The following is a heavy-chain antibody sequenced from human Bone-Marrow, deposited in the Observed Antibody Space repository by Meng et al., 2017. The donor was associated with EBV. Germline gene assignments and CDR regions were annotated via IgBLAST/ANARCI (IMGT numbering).Heavy chain of an antibody. V-gene: IGHV1-69*01. CDR3: ASESGRGFTPDY. D-gene: IGHD3-10*01. J-gene: IGHJ4*02. CDR2: LIPMSDAP. Sequence: QVQVVQSGAEVKKPGSSVKFSCRTSGGTFRSDAVSWVRQAPGQGLEWMGGLIPMSDAPHYAQKFQGRVTMTADESTSTHYMDLTGLRSDDTAVYYCASESGRGFTPDYWGQGTLVTVSS. CDR1: GGTFRSDA.